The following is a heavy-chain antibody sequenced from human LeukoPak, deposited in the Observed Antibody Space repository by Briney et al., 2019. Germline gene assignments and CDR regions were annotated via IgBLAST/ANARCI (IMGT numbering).Heavy chain of an antibody. D-gene: IGHD1-1*01. J-gene: IGHJ4*02. CDR3: ARSTGKFDY. V-gene: IGHV4-59*01. CDR2: IYYSGST. Sequence: KTSETLSLTCTVSGGSISSYYWSWIRQPPGKGLEWIGYIYYSGSTNYNPSLKSRVTISVDTSKNQFSLKLSSVTAADTAVYYCARSTGKFDYWGQGTLVTVSS. CDR1: GGSISSYY.